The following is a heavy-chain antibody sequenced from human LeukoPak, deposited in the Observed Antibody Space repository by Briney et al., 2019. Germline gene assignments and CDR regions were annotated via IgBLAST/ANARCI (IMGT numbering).Heavy chain of an antibody. CDR2: IYYSGST. V-gene: IGHV4-59*12. Sequence: SETLSLTCTVSGGSISSYYWSWIRQPPGKGLEWIGYIYYSGSTNYNPSLKSRVTISVDTSKNQFSLKLSSVTAADTAVYYCARGQDGDYGYWYFDLWGRGTLVTVSS. CDR3: ARGQDGDYGYWYFDL. J-gene: IGHJ2*01. D-gene: IGHD4-17*01. CDR1: GGSISSYY.